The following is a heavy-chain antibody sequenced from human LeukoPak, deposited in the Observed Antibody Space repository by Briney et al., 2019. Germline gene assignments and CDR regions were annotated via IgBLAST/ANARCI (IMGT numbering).Heavy chain of an antibody. Sequence: GGSLRLSCVASGFTVSSNYMSWVRQAPGKGLEWVANIKQDGSEKYYVDSVRGRFTISRDNAKNSLYLQMNSLRTEDTAIYYCARGGVRRGYYDYWGQGTLVTVSS. J-gene: IGHJ4*02. CDR3: ARGGVRRGYYDY. D-gene: IGHD1-26*01. V-gene: IGHV3-7*01. CDR2: IKQDGSEK. CDR1: GFTVSSNY.